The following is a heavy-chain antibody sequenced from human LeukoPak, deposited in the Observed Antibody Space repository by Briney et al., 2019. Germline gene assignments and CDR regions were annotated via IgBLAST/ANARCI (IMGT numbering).Heavy chain of an antibody. V-gene: IGHV3-53*01. CDR1: GFTVSSNY. Sequence: AGGSLRLSCAASGFTVSSNYMSWVRQAPGKGLEWVSVIYSGGSTYDADSVKGRFTISRDNSKNTLCLQMNSLRAEDTAVYYCASAGNRPLDYWGQGTLVTVSS. J-gene: IGHJ4*02. CDR2: IYSGGST. CDR3: ASAGNRPLDY.